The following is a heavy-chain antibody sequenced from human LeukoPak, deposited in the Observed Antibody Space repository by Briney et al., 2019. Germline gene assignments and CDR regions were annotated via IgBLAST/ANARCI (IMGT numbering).Heavy chain of an antibody. J-gene: IGHJ6*03. CDR1: GFTFSSYA. V-gene: IGHV3-23*01. CDR2: ISGSGGST. Sequence: GGSLRLSCAASGFTFSSYAMSWVRQAPGKGLEWVSAISGSGGSTYYADSVKGRFTISRDNSKNTLYLQMNSLRAEDTAVYYCAKNYYDSSEYYYYYYYMDVWGKGTTVTVSS. D-gene: IGHD3-22*01. CDR3: AKNYYDSSEYYYYYYYMDV.